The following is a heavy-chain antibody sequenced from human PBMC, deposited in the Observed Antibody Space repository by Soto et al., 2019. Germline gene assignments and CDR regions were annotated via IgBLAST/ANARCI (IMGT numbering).Heavy chain of an antibody. V-gene: IGHV3-30*18. CDR1: GFTFSSYA. CDR3: AKERGEYYGSGSYVFDY. CDR2: ISYDGSNK. D-gene: IGHD3-10*01. Sequence: GSLRLSCAASGFTFSSYAMHCVRQAPGKGLEWVAVISYDGSNKYYAASVKGRFTISRDNSKNTLYLQMNSLRAEDTAVYYCAKERGEYYGSGSYVFDYWGQGTLVTVSS. J-gene: IGHJ4*02.